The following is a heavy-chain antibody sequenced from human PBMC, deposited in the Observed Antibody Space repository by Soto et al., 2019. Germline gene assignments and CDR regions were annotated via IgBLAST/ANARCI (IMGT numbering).Heavy chain of an antibody. V-gene: IGHV3-23*01. CDR2: LSAGGTSA. D-gene: IGHD4-17*01. CDR3: ARGTYGDYDF. CDR1: GFTFSSYA. Sequence: GGSLRLSCAASGFTFSSYAMSWVRQAPGKGLEWVSALSAGGTSAYYAVSVEGRFTISRDNSKNILYLQMNSLRADDTAVYYCARGTYGDYDFWGQGTLVTVSS. J-gene: IGHJ4*02.